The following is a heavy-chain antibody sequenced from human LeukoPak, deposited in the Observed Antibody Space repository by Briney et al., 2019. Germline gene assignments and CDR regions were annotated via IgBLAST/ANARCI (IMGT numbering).Heavy chain of an antibody. CDR1: GYSTSSGCF. J-gene: IGHJ4*02. V-gene: IGHV4-38-2*02. CDR3: ARDRGWGQFYFDQ. CDR2: IDHSGST. D-gene: IGHD6-19*01. Sequence: PSETLSLTCAVSGYSTSSGCFWGWIRQPPGQGLEWIGSIDHSGSTYYNPSLKSRVIISVYTSKNQFSLRLSSVTAADTAVYYCARDRGWGQFYFDQWDQGSLGTVSS.